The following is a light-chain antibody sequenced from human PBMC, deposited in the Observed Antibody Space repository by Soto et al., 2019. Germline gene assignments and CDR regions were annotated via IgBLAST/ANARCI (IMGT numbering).Light chain of an antibody. CDR2: AAS. J-gene: IGKJ1*01. V-gene: IGKV1-39*01. CDR3: QQSYIIPRV. CDR1: QSIGSY. Sequence: DIQMTQSPSSLSASVGDRVTITCRSSQSIGSYVNWYQQKPGKASKLLIFAASSLQGGLPSRFTGSWYGTNFNLTICVLQPEDFATYYGQQSYIIPRVFGKGPTVVIK.